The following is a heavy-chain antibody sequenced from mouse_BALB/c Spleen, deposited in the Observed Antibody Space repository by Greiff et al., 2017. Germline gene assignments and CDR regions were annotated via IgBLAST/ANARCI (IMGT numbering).Heavy chain of an antibody. Sequence: EVNVVESGPSLVKPSQTLSLTCSVTGDSITSGYWNWIRKFPGNKLEYMGYISYSGSTYYNPSLKSRISITRDTSKNQYYLQLNSVTTEDTATYYCARYGVWDGLDYWGQGTTLTVSS. CDR1: GDSITSGY. CDR3: ARYGVWDGLDY. D-gene: IGHD4-1*01. V-gene: IGHV3-8*02. J-gene: IGHJ2*01. CDR2: ISYSGST.